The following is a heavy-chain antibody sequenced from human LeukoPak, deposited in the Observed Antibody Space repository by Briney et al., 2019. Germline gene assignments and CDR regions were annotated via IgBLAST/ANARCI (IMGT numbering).Heavy chain of an antibody. CDR1: GYTFTSYY. V-gene: IGHV1-46*01. Sequence: ASVKVSCKASGYTFTSYYMHWVRQAPGQGLEWMGIINPSGGSTSYAQKFQGRVTMTRDTSTSTVYMELSSLRYEDTVVYYCARNQILRTLEYWGQGTLVTVSS. CDR2: INPSGGST. CDR3: ARNQILRTLEY. D-gene: IGHD4-17*01. J-gene: IGHJ4*02.